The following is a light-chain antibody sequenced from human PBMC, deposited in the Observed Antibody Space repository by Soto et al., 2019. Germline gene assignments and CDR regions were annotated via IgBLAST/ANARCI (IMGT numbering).Light chain of an antibody. J-gene: IGKJ4*01. CDR2: GSS. Sequence: EIVLTQSPATVSVSPGERATLSCRASQSLGSNLAWYQQKPGQAPRLLIYGSSTRATAIPARCSCSGSGTEFTLTISSLQSEDFAVYYCQQYNNSPLTFGGGTKVEIK. CDR3: QQYNNSPLT. CDR1: QSLGSN. V-gene: IGKV3-15*01.